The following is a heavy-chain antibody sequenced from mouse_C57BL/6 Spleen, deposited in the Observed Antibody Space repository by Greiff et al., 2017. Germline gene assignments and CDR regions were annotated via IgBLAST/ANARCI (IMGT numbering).Heavy chain of an antibody. D-gene: IGHD2-10*02. Sequence: EVHLVESGGGLVQPGGSMKLSCVASGFTFSNYWMNWVRQSPEKGLEWVAQIRLKTDNYATHYAESVKGRFTISRNDYKSSVYLQMNNLRAEDTGIYYCTGSMVTDAMDYWGQGTSVTVSS. CDR2: IRLKTDNYAT. CDR1: GFTFSNYW. J-gene: IGHJ4*01. CDR3: TGSMVTDAMDY. V-gene: IGHV6-3*01.